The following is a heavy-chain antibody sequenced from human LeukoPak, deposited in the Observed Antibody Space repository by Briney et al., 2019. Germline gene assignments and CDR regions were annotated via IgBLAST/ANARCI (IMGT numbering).Heavy chain of an antibody. CDR2: ISYDGSNK. Sequence: GGSLRLSCAASGFTFSSYAMHWVRQAPGKGLEWVAVISYDGSNKYYADSVKGRFTISRDNSKNTLYLQMNSLRAEDTAVYYCARADGGYCSSTRCPTRFDYWGQGTLVTVSS. D-gene: IGHD2-2*01. CDR1: GFTFSSYA. CDR3: ARADGGYCSSTRCPTRFDY. J-gene: IGHJ4*02. V-gene: IGHV3-30*04.